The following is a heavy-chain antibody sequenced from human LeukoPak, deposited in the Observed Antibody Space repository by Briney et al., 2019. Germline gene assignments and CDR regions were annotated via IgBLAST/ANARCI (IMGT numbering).Heavy chain of an antibody. CDR2: ISYDGSNK. J-gene: IGHJ6*02. V-gene: IGHV3-30*18. Sequence: GGSLRLSCAASGFTFSSYGMHWVRQAPGKGLEWVAGISYDGSNKYYADSVKGRFTISRDNSKNTLYLQMNSLRAEDTAVYYCAKALFGVVITNYGMDVWGQGTTVTVSS. CDR1: GFTFSSYG. D-gene: IGHD3-3*01. CDR3: AKALFGVVITNYGMDV.